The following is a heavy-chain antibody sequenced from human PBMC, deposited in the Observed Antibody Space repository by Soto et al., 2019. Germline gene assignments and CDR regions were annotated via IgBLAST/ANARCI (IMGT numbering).Heavy chain of an antibody. CDR2: INSDGSST. CDR3: ARGRIERWLQPTHDAFDI. CDR1: GFTFSSYW. V-gene: IGHV3-74*01. Sequence: PGGSLRLSCAASGFTFSSYWMHWVRQAPGKGLVWVSRINSDGSSTSYADSVKGRFTISRDNAKNTLYLQMNSLRAEDTAVYYCARGRIERWLQPTHDAFDIWGQGTMVTVSS. J-gene: IGHJ3*02. D-gene: IGHD5-12*01.